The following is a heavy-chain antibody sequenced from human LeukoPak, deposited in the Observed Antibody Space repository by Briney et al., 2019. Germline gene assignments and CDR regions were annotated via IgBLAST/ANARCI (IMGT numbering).Heavy chain of an antibody. Sequence: GRSPRLSCAASGFTFDDYAMHWVRQAPGKGLEWVSGISWNSGSIGYADSVKGRFTISRDNAKNSLYLQMNSLRAEDTALYYCAKDLFGTTVVTLDYWGQGTLVTVSS. V-gene: IGHV3-9*01. CDR3: AKDLFGTTVVTLDY. CDR2: ISWNSGSI. D-gene: IGHD4-23*01. J-gene: IGHJ4*02. CDR1: GFTFDDYA.